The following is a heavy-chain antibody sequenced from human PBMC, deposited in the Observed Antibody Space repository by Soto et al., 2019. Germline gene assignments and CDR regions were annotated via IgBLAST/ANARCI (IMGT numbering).Heavy chain of an antibody. CDR3: AHTWGLAFYY. CDR2: IYWDDDK. CDR1: GFSLRTTGVG. J-gene: IGHJ4*02. V-gene: IGHV2-5*02. Sequence: QITLKESGPTLVKPTQTLTLTCTYSGFSLRTTGVGVGWIRQPPGKALEWLGIIYWDDDKRYSHSLKSRLTPNSDISKRQGVLTMPNMGPVDTAKYLCAHTWGLAFYYWCPGNLFIVSS. D-gene: IGHD3-16*01.